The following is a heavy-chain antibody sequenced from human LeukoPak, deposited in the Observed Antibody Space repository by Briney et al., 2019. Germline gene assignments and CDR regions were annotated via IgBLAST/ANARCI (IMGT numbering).Heavy chain of an antibody. V-gene: IGHV3-30*02. J-gene: IGHJ5*02. CDR2: IRHDGTYK. CDR3: AKDTYNWLDP. CDR1: GFIFRRNG. Sequence: GGSLRLSCAASGFIFRRNGMHWVRQVPGKGLEWVAFIRHDGTYKYYAESVKGRFTISRDDSKNTLYLQMNSLRPEDTAVYFCAKDTYNWLDPWGQGTLVTVSS.